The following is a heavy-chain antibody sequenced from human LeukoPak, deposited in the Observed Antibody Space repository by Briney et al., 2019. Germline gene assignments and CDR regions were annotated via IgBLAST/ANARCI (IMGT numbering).Heavy chain of an antibody. D-gene: IGHD3-10*01. V-gene: IGHV4-59*01. CDR3: ARVLRPMASQYYFDY. Sequence: SETLSLTCTVSGASINTYYWSWIRQPPGKGLEWIGYIYYSGTTSYNPSLKTRVTISIDTSKNQFSLKLSSVTAADTAVYYCARVLRPMASQYYFDYWGQGSLVSVSS. CDR2: IYYSGTT. CDR1: GASINTYY. J-gene: IGHJ4*02.